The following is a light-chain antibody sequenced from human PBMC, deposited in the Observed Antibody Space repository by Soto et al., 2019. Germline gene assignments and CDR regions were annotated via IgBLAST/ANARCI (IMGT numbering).Light chain of an antibody. CDR2: AS. J-gene: IGKJ3*01. CDR3: QHYGTSAL. Sequence: EIVLTQSPGTLSLSPGEVATLSCRTTQGVSDSYLAWYQQKLGQAPSLLIYASSRATGIPDRFSGSGSGTDFTLTISRLEPEDFAVDYCQHYGTSALFGPGTKVDIK. V-gene: IGKV3-20*01. CDR1: QGVSDSY.